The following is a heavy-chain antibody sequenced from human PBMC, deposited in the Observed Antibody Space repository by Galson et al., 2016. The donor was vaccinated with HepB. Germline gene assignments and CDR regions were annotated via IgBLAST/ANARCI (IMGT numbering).Heavy chain of an antibody. CDR2: IDWDDDK. D-gene: IGHD3-10*01. J-gene: IGHJ6*02. V-gene: IGHV2-70*01. CDR3: ARIMAQGGYYYGMDV. CDR1: GFSLNTTGMC. Sequence: PALVKPTQTLTLICTFSGFSLNTTGMCVSWIRQPPGKALEWLALIDWDDDKYYSTSLQTRLTISKDTSKNQVVLTMTNMDPVDTVTYYCARIMAQGGYYYGMDVWGQGTSVTVSS.